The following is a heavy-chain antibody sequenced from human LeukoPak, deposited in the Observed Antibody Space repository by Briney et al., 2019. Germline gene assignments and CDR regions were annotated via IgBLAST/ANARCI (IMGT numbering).Heavy chain of an antibody. J-gene: IGHJ6*02. Sequence: QPGGSLRLSCAASGFTFDDYAMHWVRHAPGKGLEWVSGISWNSGSIGYADSVKGRFTISRDNAKNSLYLQMNSLRAEDTALYYCAKDMSGYYDSSGYGMDVWGQGTTVTVSS. CDR1: GFTFDDYA. V-gene: IGHV3-9*01. CDR3: AKDMSGYYDSSGYGMDV. D-gene: IGHD3-22*01. CDR2: ISWNSGSI.